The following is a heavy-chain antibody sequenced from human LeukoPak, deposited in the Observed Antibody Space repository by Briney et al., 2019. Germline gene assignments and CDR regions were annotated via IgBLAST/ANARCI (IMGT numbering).Heavy chain of an antibody. J-gene: IGHJ3*02. CDR1: GYTFTGYY. Sequence: GASVTVSCTASGYTFTGYYMHWVRQAPGQGLEWMGWINPNSGGTNYAQKFQGRVTMTRDTSISTAYMELSRLRSDDTAVYYCARDRKSITMIVVATDAFDIWGQGTMVTVSS. CDR3: ARDRKSITMIVVATDAFDI. D-gene: IGHD3-22*01. V-gene: IGHV1-2*02. CDR2: INPNSGGT.